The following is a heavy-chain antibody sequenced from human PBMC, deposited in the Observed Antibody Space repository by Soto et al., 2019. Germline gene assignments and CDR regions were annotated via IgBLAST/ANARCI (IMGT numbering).Heavy chain of an antibody. CDR2: IYSGGST. CDR3: AIDFYYCGSGTMGGYCDY. J-gene: IGHJ4*02. D-gene: IGHD3-10*01. CDR1: GLTVSSNY. Sequence: EVQLVESGGGLVQPGGSLRLSCAASGLTVSSNYMSWVRQAPGKGLEWVSLIYSGGSTYYADSVRGRFTISRDNSKNTLYLQMNSLRAEDTAVYYCAIDFYYCGSGTMGGYCDYWGQGTLVTVSS. V-gene: IGHV3-66*01.